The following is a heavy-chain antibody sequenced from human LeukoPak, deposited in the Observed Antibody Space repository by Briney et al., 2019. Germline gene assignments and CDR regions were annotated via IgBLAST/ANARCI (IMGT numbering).Heavy chain of an antibody. CDR2: INLDGTEE. V-gene: IGHV3-7*01. CDR3: ASGRHDFLH. CDR1: GFVFSTYW. Sequence: GGSLRLSCTASGFVFSTYWMTWVRQAPGKGLEWVANINLDGTEEHYVDSSLKGRFTISRDNAKNSLYLQMTSLRVEDTAVYYCASGRHDFLHWGQGTLVTVSS. J-gene: IGHJ4*02. D-gene: IGHD3/OR15-3a*01.